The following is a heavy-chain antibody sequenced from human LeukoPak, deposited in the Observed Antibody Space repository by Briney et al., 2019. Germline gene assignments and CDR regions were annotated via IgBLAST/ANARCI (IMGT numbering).Heavy chain of an antibody. V-gene: IGHV3-53*01. Sequence: GGSLRLSCAASGFSVGTNYMTWVRQAPGKGLEWVSMIYAGGNTYYRDSVKGRFTISRDNAKNSLYLQMNSLRADDTAVYYCARVGYSSGWRAPDFDYWGQGTLVIVSS. CDR1: GFSVGTNY. D-gene: IGHD6-19*01. CDR2: IYAGGNT. J-gene: IGHJ4*02. CDR3: ARVGYSSGWRAPDFDY.